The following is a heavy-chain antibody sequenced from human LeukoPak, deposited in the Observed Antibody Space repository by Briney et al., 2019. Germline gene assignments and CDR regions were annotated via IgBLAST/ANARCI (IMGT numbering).Heavy chain of an antibody. J-gene: IGHJ5*02. CDR3: ARDLVYCSGGSCYSGDWFDP. CDR2: MNPNSGNT. V-gene: IGHV1-8*01. CDR1: GYTFTSYD. Sequence: ASVKVSCKASGYTFTSYDINWVRQATGQGLEWMGWMNPNSGNTGYAQKFQGRVTMTRSTSISTAYMELSSLRSEDTAVYYCARDLVYCSGGSCYSGDWFDPWGQGTLVTVSS. D-gene: IGHD2-15*01.